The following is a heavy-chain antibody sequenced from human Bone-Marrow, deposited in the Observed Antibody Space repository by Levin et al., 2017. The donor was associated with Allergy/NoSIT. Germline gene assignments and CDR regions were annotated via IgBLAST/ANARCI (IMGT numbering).Heavy chain of an antibody. CDR3: ARSKGYYYDSSGYFGY. J-gene: IGHJ4*02. D-gene: IGHD3-22*01. Sequence: SVKVSCKASGGTFSSYTISWVRQAPGQGLEWMGRIIPILGIANYAQKFQGRVTITADKSTSTAYMELSSLRSEDTAVYYCARSKGYYYDSSGYFGYWGQGTLVTVSS. V-gene: IGHV1-69*02. CDR1: GGTFSSYT. CDR2: IIPILGIA.